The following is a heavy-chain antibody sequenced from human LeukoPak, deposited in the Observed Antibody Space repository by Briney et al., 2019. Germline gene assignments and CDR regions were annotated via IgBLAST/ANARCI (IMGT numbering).Heavy chain of an antibody. CDR2: MNPNSGNT. D-gene: IGHD7-27*01. J-gene: IGHJ3*02. V-gene: IGHV1-8*01. CDR1: GHTFTSYD. CDR3: ARELHRNWGSAFDI. Sequence: ASVKVSCKASGHTFTSYDINWVRQATGQGLEWMGWMNPNSGNTGYAQKFQGRVTMTRNTSISTAYMELSSLRSEDTAVYCCARELHRNWGSAFDIWGQGTMVTVSS.